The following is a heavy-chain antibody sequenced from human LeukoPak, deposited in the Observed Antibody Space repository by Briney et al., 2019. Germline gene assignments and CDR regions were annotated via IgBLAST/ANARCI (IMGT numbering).Heavy chain of an antibody. CDR2: IIPIFGTA. CDR1: GGTFSSYA. V-gene: IGHV1-69*13. Sequence: SVKVSCKASGGTFSSYAISWVRQAPGQGLEWMGGIIPIFGTANYAQKFQGRVTITADESTSTAYMERSSLRSEDTAVYYCARDRANCSSTSCYVRWVGWFDPWGQGTLVTVSS. CDR3: ARDRANCSSTSCYVRWVGWFDP. J-gene: IGHJ5*02. D-gene: IGHD2-2*01.